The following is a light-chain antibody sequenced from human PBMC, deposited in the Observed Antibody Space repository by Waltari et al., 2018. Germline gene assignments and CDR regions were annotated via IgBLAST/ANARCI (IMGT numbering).Light chain of an antibody. V-gene: IGKV3-20*01. CDR3: QHYLRLPVT. CDR1: QRVSRA. CDR2: GAS. Sequence: EIVLTQCTGTLSLSQGERATVACRVSQRVSRALAWYQQKPGQAPRLLIYGASTRATGIPDRFSGSGSGTDFSLTISRLEPDDFAVYYCQHYLRLPVTFGQGTTVEI. J-gene: IGKJ1*01.